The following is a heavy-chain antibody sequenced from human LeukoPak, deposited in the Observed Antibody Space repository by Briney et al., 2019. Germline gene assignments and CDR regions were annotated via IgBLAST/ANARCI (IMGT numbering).Heavy chain of an antibody. CDR2: IKSKTDGGTT. CDR1: RFTFSNAW. Sequence: GGSLRLSCAASRFTFSNAWMSWVRQAPGKGLEWVGRIKSKTDGGTTDYAAPVKGRFTISRDDSKDKLFLQMKSLKTEDTAVYYCTVDISGSVWYWGQGTPVTVSS. J-gene: IGHJ4*02. D-gene: IGHD1-26*01. V-gene: IGHV3-15*01. CDR3: TVDISGSVWY.